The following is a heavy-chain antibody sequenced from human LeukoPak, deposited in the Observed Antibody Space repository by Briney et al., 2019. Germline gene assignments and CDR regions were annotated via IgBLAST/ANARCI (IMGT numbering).Heavy chain of an antibody. V-gene: IGHV3-53*01. CDR3: ARMTTVTSYYFDY. CDR2: IYSGGST. J-gene: IGHJ4*02. Sequence: GGSLRISCAASGFTVSRNYMISIRQAPGKGLEWVSVIYSGGSTYYADSVKGRFTISRDNSKNTLYLQMNSLRAEDTAVYYCARMTTVTSYYFDYWGQGTLVTVSS. D-gene: IGHD4-17*01. CDR1: GFTVSRNY.